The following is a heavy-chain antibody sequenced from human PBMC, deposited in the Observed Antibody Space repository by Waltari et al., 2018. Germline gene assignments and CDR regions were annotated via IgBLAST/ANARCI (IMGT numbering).Heavy chain of an antibody. J-gene: IGHJ6*02. CDR2: ISGSGGST. D-gene: IGHD3-3*01. CDR3: ARERFPRYGMDV. V-gene: IGHV3-23*04. CDR1: GFTFSSYW. Sequence: EVQLVESGGGLVQPGGSLRLSCAASGFTFSSYWMSWVRQAPGKGLEWVSAISGSGGSTYYADSVKGRFTISRDNSKNALYLQMNSLRAEDTAVYYCARERFPRYGMDVWGQGTTVTVSS.